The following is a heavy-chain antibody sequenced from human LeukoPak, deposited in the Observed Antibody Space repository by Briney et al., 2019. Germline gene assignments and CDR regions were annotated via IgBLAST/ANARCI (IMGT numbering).Heavy chain of an antibody. CDR2: IDPSDSHI. CDR1: GYRSNIYW. J-gene: IGHJ5*02. Sequence: GAALMISCKGSGYRSNIYWISWVRQMPGQGLEWMGRIDPSDSHIDYSPSFQGHVTISGDTSINTIYLHWSSLKASDTAMYYCARQGPEGHHWGQGTLVTVSS. D-gene: IGHD1-14*01. CDR3: ARQGPEGHH. V-gene: IGHV5-10-1*01.